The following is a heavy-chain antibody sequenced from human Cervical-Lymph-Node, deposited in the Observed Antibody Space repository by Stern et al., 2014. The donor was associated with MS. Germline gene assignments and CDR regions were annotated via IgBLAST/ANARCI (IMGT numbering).Heavy chain of an antibody. CDR1: GGSLSPYY. J-gene: IGHJ4*02. Sequence: QVQLQASGPGLLKPLETLSLTCTVSGGSLSPYYWSWIRQAPGKGLEWIGYTYYSGTTNYNPSLKSRVTISLHTSNNQFSLRLTSVTAADTAVYYCARARSGRYLEYLALFDFWGQGAPTTVSS. D-gene: IGHD3-10*01. V-gene: IGHV4-59*01. CDR2: TYYSGTT. CDR3: ARARSGRYLEYLALFDF.